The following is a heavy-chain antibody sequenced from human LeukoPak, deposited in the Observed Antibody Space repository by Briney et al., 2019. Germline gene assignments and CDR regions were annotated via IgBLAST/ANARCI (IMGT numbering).Heavy chain of an antibody. CDR1: GGSISSSNYY. V-gene: IGHV4-39*01. J-gene: IGHJ3*02. D-gene: IGHD1-26*01. CDR3: ALYDVVMWEFDI. Sequence: SETLSLPCTVSGGSISSSNYYWGWIRQPPGKGMEWIGSMYYSGSTCYNPSLKSRVTISGDTSKNQFSLKLSSVTAADTAMYSCALYDVVMWEFDIWVQGTMVTVPS. CDR2: MYYSGST.